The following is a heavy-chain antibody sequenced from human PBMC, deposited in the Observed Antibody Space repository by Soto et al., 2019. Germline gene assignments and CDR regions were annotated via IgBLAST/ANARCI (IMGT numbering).Heavy chain of an antibody. CDR2: IYPGDSDT. V-gene: IGHV5-51*01. Sequence: LGESLKIWSKGSGDSFTSYWIGWVRQMPGKGLEWMGIIYPGDSDTRYSPSFQGQVTISADKSISTAYLQWSSLKASDTAMYYCARLAYYYDSSGYYKQDYYYYGMDVWGQGTTVTVSS. CDR1: GDSFTSYW. CDR3: ARLAYYYDSSGYYKQDYYYYGMDV. D-gene: IGHD3-22*01. J-gene: IGHJ6*02.